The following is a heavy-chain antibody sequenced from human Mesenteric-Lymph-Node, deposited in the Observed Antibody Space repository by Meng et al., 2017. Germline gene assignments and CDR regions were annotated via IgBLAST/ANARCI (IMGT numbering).Heavy chain of an antibody. CDR2: IIPIFGTA. CDR3: ARGGVGIAVAATGAFDI. D-gene: IGHD6-19*01. CDR1: GCTFSSYA. J-gene: IGHJ3*02. V-gene: IGHV1-69*06. Sequence: SVKVSCKASGCTFSSYAISWVRQAPGQGLEWMGGIIPIFGTANYAQKFQGRVTITADKSTSTAYMELSSLRSEDTTVYYCARGGVGIAVAATGAFDIWGQGTMVTVSS.